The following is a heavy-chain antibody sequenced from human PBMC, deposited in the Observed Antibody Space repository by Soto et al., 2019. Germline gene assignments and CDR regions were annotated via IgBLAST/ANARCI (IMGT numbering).Heavy chain of an antibody. CDR2: IKEDGSEK. V-gene: IGHV3-7*01. CDR3: ARHGSYCFDY. Sequence: GGSLRLSCAASEFTFSIYWMSWVRQAPGKGLEWVASIKEDGSEKYYVDSVKGRFTSSRDNAKNSLFLQMNSLRAEDTALYYCARHGSYCFDYWGQGTLVTVSS. J-gene: IGHJ4*02. CDR1: EFTFSIYW.